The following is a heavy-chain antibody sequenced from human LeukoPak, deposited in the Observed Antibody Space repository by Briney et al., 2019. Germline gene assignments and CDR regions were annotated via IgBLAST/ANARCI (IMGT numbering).Heavy chain of an antibody. CDR2: ISYDGSNK. J-gene: IGHJ6*02. D-gene: IGHD2-15*01. Sequence: GGSLRLSCAASGFTFSSYGMHWVRQAPGKGLEWVAVISYDGSNKYYADSVKGRFTISRDNSKDTLYVQMNSLRAEDTAVYYCAKDIVVVVAATQPDYYYGMDVWGRGTTVTVSS. CDR1: GFTFSSYG. V-gene: IGHV3-30*18. CDR3: AKDIVVVVAATQPDYYYGMDV.